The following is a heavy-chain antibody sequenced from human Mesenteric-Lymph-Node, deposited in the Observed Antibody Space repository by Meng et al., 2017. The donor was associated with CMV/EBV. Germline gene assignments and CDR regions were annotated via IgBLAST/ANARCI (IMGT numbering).Heavy chain of an antibody. J-gene: IGHJ4*02. CDR3: GYDSSGYYRF. Sequence: TCTFSGFSLSASGVGMGWIRQPPRKALEWLAIIYWSGDKWYSPSVKSRITITKDTTKNQVVVAMTDMDPVDTAKYYCGYDSSGYYRFWGQGALVTVSS. V-gene: IGHV2-5*01. D-gene: IGHD3-22*01. CDR1: GFSLSASGVG. CDR2: IYWSGDK.